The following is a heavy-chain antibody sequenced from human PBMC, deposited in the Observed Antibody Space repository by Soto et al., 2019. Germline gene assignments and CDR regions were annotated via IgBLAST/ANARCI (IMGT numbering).Heavy chain of an antibody. CDR2: ISSDGSST. Sequence: QVQLVESGGGVVQPGKSLRLSCVASGFTFSGYAMHWIRQAPGKAPEWVALISSDGSSTLYADSVRGRFTISRDNSRDTLYLQLNSLRPDDTAVFSCARGAYRYFDYWGQGILVTVSS. V-gene: IGHV3-30-3*01. D-gene: IGHD4-4*01. CDR3: ARGAYRYFDY. CDR1: GFTFSGYA. J-gene: IGHJ4*02.